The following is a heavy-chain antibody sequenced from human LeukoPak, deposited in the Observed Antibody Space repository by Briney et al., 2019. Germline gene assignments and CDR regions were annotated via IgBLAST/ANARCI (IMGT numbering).Heavy chain of an antibody. Sequence: GGSLRLSCAASGFTYSKYWMVWVRQAPGKGLESVSRINTDGTVTTYADSVKGRFTVSRDNADNTMFLQMNSVRDEDTAVYYCATKQWLAPPPDSWGQGTPVTVSS. V-gene: IGHV3-74*01. CDR3: ATKQWLAPPPDS. D-gene: IGHD5-12*01. J-gene: IGHJ4*02. CDR2: INTDGTVT. CDR1: GFTYSKYW.